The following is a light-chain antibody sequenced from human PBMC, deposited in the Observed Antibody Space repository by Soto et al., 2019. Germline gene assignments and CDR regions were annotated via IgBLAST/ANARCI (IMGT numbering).Light chain of an antibody. CDR2: GVS. CDR3: HQYDKWPLT. CDR1: QSVSNSH. Sequence: EIVLTHSPGTLSLSPGERATLSCRASQSVSNSHLAWYQQKPGHAPRLLIFGVSNRAAGIPGRFSDSGSETDFTLTIYRQQPEDYAVDYCHQYDKWPLTFGGGTKVAIK. J-gene: IGKJ4*01. V-gene: IGKV3-20*01.